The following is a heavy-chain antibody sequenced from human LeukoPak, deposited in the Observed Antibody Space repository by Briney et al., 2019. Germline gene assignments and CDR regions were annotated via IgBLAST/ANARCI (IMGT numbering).Heavy chain of an antibody. D-gene: IGHD3-3*01. Sequence: PGGSLRLSCAASGSTFSSYEMNWVRQAPGKGLEWVSYISSSGSTIYYADSVKGRFTISRDNAKNSLYLQMNSLRAEDTAVYYCASLGVDDFWSGQLDYWGQGTLVTVSS. V-gene: IGHV3-48*03. CDR1: GSTFSSYE. J-gene: IGHJ4*02. CDR2: ISSSGSTI. CDR3: ASLGVDDFWSGQLDY.